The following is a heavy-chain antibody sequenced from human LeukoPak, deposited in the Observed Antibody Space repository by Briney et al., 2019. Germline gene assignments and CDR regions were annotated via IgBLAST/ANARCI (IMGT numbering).Heavy chain of an antibody. CDR2: IYHSGST. D-gene: IGHD3-3*01. Sequence: MTSETLSLTCTVSGGSISSYYWSWIRQPPGKGLEWIGYIYHSGSTYYNPSLKSRVTISVDRSKNQFSLKLSSVTAADTAVYYCARSVKSRAKYDFWSGYYPYYFDYWGQGTLVTVSS. CDR3: ARSVKSRAKYDFWSGYYPYYFDY. V-gene: IGHV4-59*12. J-gene: IGHJ4*02. CDR1: GGSISSYY.